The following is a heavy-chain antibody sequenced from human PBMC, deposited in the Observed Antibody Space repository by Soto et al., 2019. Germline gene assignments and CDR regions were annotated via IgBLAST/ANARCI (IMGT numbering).Heavy chain of an antibody. CDR3: ARDRDSSSSENYYYYMDV. D-gene: IGHD6-6*01. J-gene: IGHJ6*03. CDR1: GFTFSSYW. Sequence: GESLKISCAASGFTFSSYWMSWVRQAPGKGLEWVANIKQDGSEKYYVDSVKGRFTISRDNAKNSLYLQMNSLRAEDTAVYYCARDRDSSSSENYYYYMDVWGKGTTVTVSS. CDR2: IKQDGSEK. V-gene: IGHV3-7*01.